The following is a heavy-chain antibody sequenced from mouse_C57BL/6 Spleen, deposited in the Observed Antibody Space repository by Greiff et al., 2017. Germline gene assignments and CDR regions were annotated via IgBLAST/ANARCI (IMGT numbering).Heavy chain of an antibody. CDR3: ARGDRVFAMDY. CDR1: GFTFSDYY. V-gene: IGHV5-16*01. Sequence: EVQVVESEGGLVQPGRSMKLSCTASGFTFSDYYMAWVRQVPEKGLEWVANINYDGSSTYYLDSLKSRFIISRDNAKNILYRQMSSLKSEDTATYYCARGDRVFAMDYWGQGTSVTVSS. CDR2: INYDGSST. D-gene: IGHD3-3*01. J-gene: IGHJ4*01.